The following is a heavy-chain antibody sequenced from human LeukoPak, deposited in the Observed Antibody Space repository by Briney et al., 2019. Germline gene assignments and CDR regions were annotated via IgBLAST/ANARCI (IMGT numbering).Heavy chain of an antibody. J-gene: IGHJ4*02. V-gene: IGHV3-7*01. Sequence: GGSLRLSCAASGFTFSSYWMSWVRQAPGKGLEWVANIKQDGSEKYYVDSVKGRFTISRDNAKNSLYLQMNSLRAEDTAVYYCARDHVDTAMVGFDYWGQGTLVTVSS. CDR1: GFTFSSYW. CDR2: IKQDGSEK. CDR3: ARDHVDTAMVGFDY. D-gene: IGHD5-18*01.